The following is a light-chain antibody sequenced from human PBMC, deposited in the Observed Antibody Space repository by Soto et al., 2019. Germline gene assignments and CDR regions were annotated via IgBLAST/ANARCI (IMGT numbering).Light chain of an antibody. V-gene: IGKV3D-20*02. CDR1: QSVSSSN. Sequence: LTQSPSFLSASVGDRVTITCRASQSVSSSNLAWYQQKRGQSPRLLIYGASSRATGIPDRFSGSGSGTDFTLTTSSLESEDFAIYYCQQRSNWPTFGQGTRLEIK. CDR3: QQRSNWPT. J-gene: IGKJ5*01. CDR2: GAS.